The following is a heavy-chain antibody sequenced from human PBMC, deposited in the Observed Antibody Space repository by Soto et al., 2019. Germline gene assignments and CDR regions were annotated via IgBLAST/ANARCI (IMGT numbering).Heavy chain of an antibody. CDR2: ISTYNGYT. V-gene: IGHV1-18*01. Sequence: QVQLVQSGAEVKKPGASVMVSCKGSGYSFITYGMSWVRQAPGQGLEWVGWISTYNGYTKYVESLQGRVTMTTDTTTSTAYMELRSLRSDDTAVYYCARGPTDYYDKSGDYCLDYWGQGTLVTVSP. D-gene: IGHD3-22*01. CDR1: GYSFITYG. J-gene: IGHJ4*02. CDR3: ARGPTDYYDKSGDYCLDY.